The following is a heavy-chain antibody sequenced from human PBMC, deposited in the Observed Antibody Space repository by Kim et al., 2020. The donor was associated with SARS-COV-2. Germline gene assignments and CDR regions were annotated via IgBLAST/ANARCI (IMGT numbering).Heavy chain of an antibody. CDR1: GYSFTSYW. CDR3: ARGKYYSGSGSYYWPGDY. J-gene: IGHJ4*02. Sequence: GESLKISCKGSGYSFTSYWIGWVRQMPGEGLEWMGILYPGDSDTRYSPSFQGHVTISADKSISTAYLQWSSLKASDTAMYYCARGKYYSGSGSYYWPGDYWGQGTLVTVSS. V-gene: IGHV5-51*01. D-gene: IGHD3-10*01. CDR2: LYPGDSDT.